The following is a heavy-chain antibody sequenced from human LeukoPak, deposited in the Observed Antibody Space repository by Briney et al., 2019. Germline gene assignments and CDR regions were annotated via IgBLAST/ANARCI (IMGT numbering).Heavy chain of an antibody. CDR2: ISGSGGST. CDR3: AKDGYKRGLNWFDP. J-gene: IGHJ5*02. D-gene: IGHD3-22*01. Sequence: GGSLRLACAASGFRFSSYAMSWVRQAPGKGLEWVSAISGSGGSTYYADSVKGRFTISRDNSKNTLYLQMNSLRAEDTAVYYCAKDGYKRGLNWFDPWGQGTLVTVSS. CDR1: GFRFSSYA. V-gene: IGHV3-23*01.